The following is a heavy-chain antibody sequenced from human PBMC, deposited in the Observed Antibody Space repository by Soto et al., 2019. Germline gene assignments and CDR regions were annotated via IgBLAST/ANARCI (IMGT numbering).Heavy chain of an antibody. J-gene: IGHJ6*03. V-gene: IGHV3-23*01. Sequence: GALRLSCAASGFTFSSYAMSWVRQAPGKGLEWVSAISGSGGSTYYADSVKGRFTISRDNSKNTLYLQMNSLRAEDTAVYYCAKSPRGYYYYMDVWGKGTTVTVSS. CDR2: ISGSGGST. CDR3: AKSPRGYYYYMDV. CDR1: GFTFSSYA.